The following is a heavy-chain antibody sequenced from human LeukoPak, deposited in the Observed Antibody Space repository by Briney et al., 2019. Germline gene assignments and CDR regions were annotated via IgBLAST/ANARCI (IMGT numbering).Heavy chain of an antibody. V-gene: IGHV3-21*01. D-gene: IGHD6-19*01. CDR1: GFTFSSYS. Sequence: GGSLRLSCAASGFTFSSYSMNWVRQAPGKGLEWVSSISSSSSSYIYYADSVKGRFTISRDNAKNSLYLQMNSLRAEDTAVYYCARDGYGSGWGYYWGQGTLVTVSS. CDR3: ARDGYGSGWGYY. CDR2: ISSSSSSYI. J-gene: IGHJ4*02.